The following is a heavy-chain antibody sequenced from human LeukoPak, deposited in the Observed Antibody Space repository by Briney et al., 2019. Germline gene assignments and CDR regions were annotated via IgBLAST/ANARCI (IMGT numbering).Heavy chain of an antibody. CDR2: ISGSGGST. CDR1: GFTFSSYA. D-gene: IGHD3-10*01. V-gene: IGHV3-23*01. J-gene: IGHJ5*02. Sequence: GGSLRLSCAASGFTFSSYAMSWVRQAPGKGLEWVSAISGSGGSTYYADSVKGRFTISRDNSKNTLYLQMNGLRAEDTAVYYCARDRITMVRGVITKNEPYNWFDPWGQGTLVTVSS. CDR3: ARDRITMVRGVITKNEPYNWFDP.